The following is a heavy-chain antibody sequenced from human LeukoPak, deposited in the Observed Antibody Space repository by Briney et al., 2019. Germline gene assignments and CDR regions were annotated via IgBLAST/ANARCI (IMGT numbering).Heavy chain of an antibody. D-gene: IGHD6-25*01. Sequence: GGSLRLSCVVSGITLSNYGMSWVRQAPGKGLEWVSGISGGGGGTNYADSVKGRLTISRDNSRNTMYLQMNSLRAEDTAVYFCAREVFEGQRQSDAFDVWGQGTMVTVSS. J-gene: IGHJ3*01. CDR3: AREVFEGQRQSDAFDV. CDR2: ISGGGGGT. CDR1: GITLSNYG. V-gene: IGHV3-23*01.